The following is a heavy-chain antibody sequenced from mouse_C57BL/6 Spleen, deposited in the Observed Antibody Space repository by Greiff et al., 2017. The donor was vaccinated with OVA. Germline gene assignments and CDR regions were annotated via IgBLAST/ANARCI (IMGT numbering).Heavy chain of an antibody. CDR1: GFNIKNTY. J-gene: IGHJ1*03. V-gene: IGHV14-3*01. CDR3: ARLTTVGHWYFDV. CDR2: IDPANGNT. D-gene: IGHD1-1*01. Sequence: VQLQQSVAELVRPGASVKLSCTASGFNIKNTYMHWVKQRPEQGLEWIGRIDPANGNTKYAPKFQGKATITVDTSSNTAYLQLSSLTSEDTAIDYCARLTTVGHWYFDVWGTGTTVTVSS.